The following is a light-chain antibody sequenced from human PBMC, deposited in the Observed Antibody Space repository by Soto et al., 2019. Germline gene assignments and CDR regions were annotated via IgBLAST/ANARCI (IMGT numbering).Light chain of an antibody. CDR2: EVS. J-gene: IGLJ2*01. CDR3: CSYTSSSTSAV. Sequence: QSALTQPASVSGSPGQSITISCTGTSSDIGDYTHVSWYQQHPGKAPKLIIYEVSDRPSGVSNRFSGSKSGNRASLTISGLQTEDEADYYCCSYTSSSTSAVFGGGTKLTVL. V-gene: IGLV2-14*01. CDR1: SSDIGDYTH.